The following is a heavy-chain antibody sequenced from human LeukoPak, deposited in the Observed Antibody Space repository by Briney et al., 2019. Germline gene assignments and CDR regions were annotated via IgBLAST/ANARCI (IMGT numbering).Heavy chain of an antibody. CDR2: ITGSNGIT. V-gene: IGHV3-23*01. D-gene: IGHD2-2*01. J-gene: IGHJ6*03. Sequence: GGSLRLSCVASGFTFSSYGVSWVRQAPGKGLEWVSSITGSNGITYYADSVKGRFTISRDNSKNTLYLQMNSLRAEDTAVYYCAKDRDQLYYYYMDVWGKGTTVTISS. CDR1: GFTFSSYG. CDR3: AKDRDQLYYYYMDV.